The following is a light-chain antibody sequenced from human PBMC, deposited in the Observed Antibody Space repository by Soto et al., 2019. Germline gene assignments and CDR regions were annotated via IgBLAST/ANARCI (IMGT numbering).Light chain of an antibody. CDR1: SGHSSYA. J-gene: IGLJ3*02. CDR2: LNSDGSH. V-gene: IGLV4-69*01. Sequence: QLVLTQSPSASASLGASVKLTCTLSSGHSSYAIAWHQQQPEKGPRYLMKLNSDGSHSKGDGIPDRFSGSSSGAERYLTSSSLPSEDEADYYCQTWGTGKVFGGGTKLTVL. CDR3: QTWGTGKV.